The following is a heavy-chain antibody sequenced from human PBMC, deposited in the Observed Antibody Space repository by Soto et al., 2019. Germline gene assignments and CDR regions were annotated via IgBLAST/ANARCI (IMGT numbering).Heavy chain of an antibody. V-gene: IGHV3-30-3*01. CDR2: ISYDGSNK. D-gene: IGHD4-17*01. CDR3: ARDTVTTPTYYYYYGMDV. Sequence: QVQLVESGGGVVQPGRSLRLSCAASGFTFSRYAMHWVRQAPGKGLEWVAVISYDGSNKYYTDSVKGRFTISRDNSKNTLYLQMNSLRAEDTAIYYCARDTVTTPTYYYYYGMDVWGQGATVTVSS. J-gene: IGHJ6*02. CDR1: GFTFSRYA.